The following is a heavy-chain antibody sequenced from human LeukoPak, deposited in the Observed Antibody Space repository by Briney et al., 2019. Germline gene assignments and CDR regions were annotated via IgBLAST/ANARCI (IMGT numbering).Heavy chain of an antibody. V-gene: IGHV3-74*01. CDR1: GFTFNVRW. CDR3: ARDSLRDRGPFDM. J-gene: IGHJ3*02. CDR2: INSDGSGT. Sequence: PGGSLRLSCVASGFTFNVRWMHWVRQAPGKGLVWVSRINSDGSGTSHADSVKGRFTISRDNAKNTLYLQMNSLRAEDTAVYYCARDSLRDRGPFDMWGQGTRVTVSS. D-gene: IGHD1-14*01.